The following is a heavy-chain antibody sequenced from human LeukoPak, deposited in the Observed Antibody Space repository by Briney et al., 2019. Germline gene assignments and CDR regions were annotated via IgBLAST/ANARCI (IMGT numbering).Heavy chain of an antibody. Sequence: ASVKVSCKASGYXFNGYYFHWVRQAPGQGLEWMGWINPNSGGTNYAQKFQGRVTMTRDTSISTAYMELSRLRSDDTAVYYCARWMTTVITPDYWGQGTLVTVSS. J-gene: IGHJ4*02. CDR2: INPNSGGT. V-gene: IGHV1-2*02. D-gene: IGHD4-11*01. CDR1: GYXFNGYY. CDR3: ARWMTTVITPDY.